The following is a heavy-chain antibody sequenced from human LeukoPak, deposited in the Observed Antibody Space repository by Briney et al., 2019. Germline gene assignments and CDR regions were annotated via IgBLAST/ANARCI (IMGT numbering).Heavy chain of an antibody. V-gene: IGHV4-34*01. CDR2: INHSGTT. CDR1: GESFGGYY. Sequence: SETLSLTCAVYGESFGGYYWSWIRQPPGKRLEWIGEINHSGTTNYNPSLKSRVTISVDMSKNQLSLKVRSVTAADTGVYYCARLGSAWSEADYWGQGTLVTVSS. J-gene: IGHJ4*02. D-gene: IGHD6-19*01. CDR3: ARLGSAWSEADY.